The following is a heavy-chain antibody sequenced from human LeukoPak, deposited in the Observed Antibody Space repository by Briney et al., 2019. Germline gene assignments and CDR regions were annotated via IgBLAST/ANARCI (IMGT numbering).Heavy chain of an antibody. D-gene: IGHD5-12*01. CDR3: VRGGSIFNY. J-gene: IGHJ4*02. V-gene: IGHV3-48*03. CDR2: ISSSGSTI. Sequence: PGGSLRLSCAASGFTFSSYEMNWVRQAPGEGLEWVSYISSSGSTIHYGDSVKGRFTISGDNVKNSLSLQMNSLRAEDTAVYYCVRGGSIFNYWGQGTLVTVSS. CDR1: GFTFSSYE.